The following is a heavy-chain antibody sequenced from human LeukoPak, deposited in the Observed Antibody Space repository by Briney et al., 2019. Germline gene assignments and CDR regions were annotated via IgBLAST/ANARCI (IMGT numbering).Heavy chain of an antibody. CDR1: GYTFTGCY. CDR3: ARERIAADGTFDP. V-gene: IGHV1-2*06. CDR2: INPNSGGT. D-gene: IGHD6-13*01. Sequence: ASVKVSCKASGYTFTGCYMHWVRQAPGQGREWMGRINPNSGGTNYAQKFQGRVTMTRDTSISTAYMELSRLRSDDTAVYYCARERIAADGTFDPWGQGTLVTVSS. J-gene: IGHJ5*02.